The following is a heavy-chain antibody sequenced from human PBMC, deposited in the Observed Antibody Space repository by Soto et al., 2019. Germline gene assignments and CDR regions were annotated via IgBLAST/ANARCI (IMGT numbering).Heavy chain of an antibody. D-gene: IGHD1-1*01. CDR1: GYTFTSYA. Sequence: GASVKVSCKASGYTFTSYAISWVRQAPGQGLEWMGGIIPIFGTANYAQKFQGRVTITADESTSTAYMELSSLRSEDTAVYYCARFYGLEAGTYWFDPWGQGTLVTVSS. CDR3: ARFYGLEAGTYWFDP. V-gene: IGHV1-69*13. CDR2: IIPIFGTA. J-gene: IGHJ5*02.